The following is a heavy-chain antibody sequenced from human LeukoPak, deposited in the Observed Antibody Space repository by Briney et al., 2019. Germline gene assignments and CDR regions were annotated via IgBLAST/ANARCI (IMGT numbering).Heavy chain of an antibody. CDR3: ATETTVTGEFDY. CDR2: LNSDGSNT. Sequence: GGSLRLSCAVSGFTFSSYWMHWVRQAPGKGLVWVSRLNSDGSNTSYADSVKGRFTISRDNAKNTLYLQMNSLRAEDSAVYYCATETTVTGEFDYWGQGTLVTVSS. CDR1: GFTFSSYW. J-gene: IGHJ4*02. V-gene: IGHV3-74*01. D-gene: IGHD4-11*01.